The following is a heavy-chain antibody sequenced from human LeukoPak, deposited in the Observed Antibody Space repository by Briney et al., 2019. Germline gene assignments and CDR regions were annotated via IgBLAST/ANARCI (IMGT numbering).Heavy chain of an antibody. J-gene: IGHJ4*02. D-gene: IGHD3-10*01. CDR2: VSTDGSNT. Sequence: PGGSLRLSCAASGFTFSSHWMHWVRQAPGKGLDWVSRVSTDGSNTYYADSVKGRFTISRDNAKNTLYLQMSSLRAEDTAMYYCIRGLAPYYGFFDYWGQGSLVTVSS. CDR1: GFTFSSHW. CDR3: IRGLAPYYGFFDY. V-gene: IGHV3-74*01.